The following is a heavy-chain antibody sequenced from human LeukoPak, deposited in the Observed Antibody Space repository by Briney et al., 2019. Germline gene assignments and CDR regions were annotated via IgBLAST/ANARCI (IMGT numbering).Heavy chain of an antibody. J-gene: IGHJ6*03. D-gene: IGHD3-22*01. V-gene: IGHV3-49*04. CDR1: GFTFGDYA. CDR2: IRSKAYGGTT. CDR3: SNYYDSSGYYAYYYYYMDV. Sequence: PGGSLRLSCTAFGFTFGDYAMSWVRQAPGKGLEWVGFIRSKAYGGTTEYAASVKGRFTISRDDSKSIAYLQMNSLKTEDTAVYYCSNYYDSSGYYAYYYYYMDVWGKGTTVTVSS.